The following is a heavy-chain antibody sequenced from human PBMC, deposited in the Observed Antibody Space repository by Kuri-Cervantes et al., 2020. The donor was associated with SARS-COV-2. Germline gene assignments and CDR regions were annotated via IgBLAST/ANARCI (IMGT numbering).Heavy chain of an antibody. CDR1: GFAFKNAW. V-gene: IGHV3-15*01. J-gene: IGHJ4*02. CDR3: ASDRDYADGRY. Sequence: ETLSLTCAASGFAFKNAWMSWVRQAPGKGLEWVGRIKSMTDDGTVAYAAPVKGRFTISRDDSKNTLYLQMNSLKTDDTALYYCASDRDYADGRYWGQGTLVTVSS. CDR2: IKSMTDDGTV. D-gene: IGHD4-17*01.